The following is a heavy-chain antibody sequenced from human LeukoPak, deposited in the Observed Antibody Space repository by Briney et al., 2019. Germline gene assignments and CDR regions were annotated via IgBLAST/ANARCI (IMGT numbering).Heavy chain of an antibody. J-gene: IGHJ4*02. CDR3: AKEGPGGYTDY. V-gene: IGHV3-23*01. CDR2: ISGSGGST. Sequence: GGTLRLSCAASGFTFSIFGMSWVRQAPGKGLEWVSGISGSGGSTYYADSVEGRFTISRDNAKNTLYLQMNSLRVEDTAIYYCAKEGPGGYTDYWGQGTLVTVSS. CDR1: GFTFSIFG. D-gene: IGHD2-2*02.